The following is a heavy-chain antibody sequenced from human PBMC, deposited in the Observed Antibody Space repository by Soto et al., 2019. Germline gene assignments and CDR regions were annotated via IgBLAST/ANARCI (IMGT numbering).Heavy chain of an antibody. CDR3: ATRSPAFDY. Sequence: ASVKVSCKTSGYTFTSYGITWVRQAPGQGLEWKGWITTDKGKTTYAQKLQSRVTMTTDISTSTAYMELRSLRSDDTAVYYCATRSPAFDYWGQGTLVTVSS. V-gene: IGHV1-18*01. CDR2: ITTDKGKT. J-gene: IGHJ4*02. CDR1: GYTFTSYG.